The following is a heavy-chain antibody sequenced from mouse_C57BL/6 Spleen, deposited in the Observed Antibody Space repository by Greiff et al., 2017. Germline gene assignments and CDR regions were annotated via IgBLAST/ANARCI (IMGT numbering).Heavy chain of an antibody. Sequence: EVKLVESGGGLVQPGGSLSLSCAASGFTFTDYYMSWVRQPPGKALEWLGFIRNKANGYTTEYSASVKGRFTISRDNSQSILYLQMNALRAEDSATYYCARYQGYDYPFDDWGQGTTLTVSS. CDR2: IRNKANGYTT. D-gene: IGHD2-4*01. CDR3: ARYQGYDYPFDD. V-gene: IGHV7-3*01. CDR1: GFTFTDYY. J-gene: IGHJ2*01.